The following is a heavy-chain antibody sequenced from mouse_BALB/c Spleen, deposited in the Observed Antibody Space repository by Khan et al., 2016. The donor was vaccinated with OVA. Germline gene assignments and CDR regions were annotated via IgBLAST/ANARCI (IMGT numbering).Heavy chain of an antibody. CDR3: ARWFTY. Sequence: EVQLQESGPGLVKPSQSLSLTCTVTGYSITSDYAWNWIRQSPGNKLEWMGYISYSGSTYYNPSLKSRISITRDTSKNQFFLQLNSVTTEDTATYDCARWFTYWGQGTLVTVSA. J-gene: IGHJ3*01. CDR2: ISYSGST. CDR1: GYSITSDYA. V-gene: IGHV3-2*02.